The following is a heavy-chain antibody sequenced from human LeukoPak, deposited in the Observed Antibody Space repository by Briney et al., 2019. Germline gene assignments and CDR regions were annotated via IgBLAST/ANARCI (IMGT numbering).Heavy chain of an antibody. CDR3: ARQGRATGFDI. D-gene: IGHD1-1*01. V-gene: IGHV5-51*01. CDR2: IYPADSNT. Sequence: GESLKISCKGSGYSFTSYWIAWVRQLPGKGLEWMGSIYPADSNTRFSPSFRGQVSISADKSISTAYLQWTSLKTSDTATYYCARQGRATGFDIWGQGTLVTVSS. J-gene: IGHJ3*02. CDR1: GYSFTSYW.